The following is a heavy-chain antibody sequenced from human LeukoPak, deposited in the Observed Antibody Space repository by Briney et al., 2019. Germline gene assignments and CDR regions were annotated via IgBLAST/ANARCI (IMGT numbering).Heavy chain of an antibody. CDR3: ASDWGDGDRFDF. D-gene: IGHD4-17*01. CDR1: GFTFSSYW. Sequence: GGSLRLSCAASGFTFSSYWMSWVRQAPGKGLEWVANIKYDGSDEYYVDSVKGRFTISRDNTKNSLYLQVNSLRAEDTAVYYCASDWGDGDRFDFWGQGTLVTVSS. J-gene: IGHJ4*02. V-gene: IGHV3-7*01. CDR2: IKYDGSDE.